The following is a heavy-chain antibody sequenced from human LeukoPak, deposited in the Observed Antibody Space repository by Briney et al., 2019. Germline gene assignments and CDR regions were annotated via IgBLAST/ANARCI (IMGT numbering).Heavy chain of an antibody. V-gene: IGHV3-23*01. J-gene: IGHJ4*02. CDR3: AKEVGGQKPLSY. Sequence: RGSLRLSCAASGFTFSGYAMSWVRQAPGKGLEWVSAISGSGGSKYYADSVKGRFTSSRDNSKKTLYLKMNSLRAEDTAVYYCAKEVGGQKPLSYWGQGTLVTVSS. CDR2: ISGSGGSK. D-gene: IGHD1-26*01. CDR1: GFTFSGYA.